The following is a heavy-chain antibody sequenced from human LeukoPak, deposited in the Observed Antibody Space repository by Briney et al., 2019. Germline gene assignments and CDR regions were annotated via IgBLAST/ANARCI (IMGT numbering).Heavy chain of an antibody. Sequence: SETLSLTCTVSGGSISSGDYYWSWIRQPPGKGLEWIGYIYYSGSTYYNPSLKSRVTISVDTSKNQFSLKLSSVTAADTAVYYCARVFWDGLVDTAMVFDYWGQGTLVTVSS. CDR1: GGSISSGDYY. V-gene: IGHV4-30-4*01. J-gene: IGHJ4*02. CDR3: ARVFWDGLVDTAMVFDY. CDR2: IYYSGST. D-gene: IGHD5-18*01.